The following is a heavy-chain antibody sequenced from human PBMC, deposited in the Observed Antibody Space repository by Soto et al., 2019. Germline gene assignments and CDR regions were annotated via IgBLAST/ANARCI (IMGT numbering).Heavy chain of an antibody. CDR3: ASRDPGTSVDY. D-gene: IGHD1-7*01. CDR2: IYRTGST. V-gene: IGHV4-4*02. Sequence: QVQLQESGPGLVKPSGTLSLTCAVSGGSFTSNNWWTWVRQPPGQGLEWIGEIYRTGSTNYNPSLQSRVTISLDTSENHFSLKVTSLTAADTAVYYCASRDPGTSVDYWGQGTLVTVSS. J-gene: IGHJ4*02. CDR1: GGSFTSNNW.